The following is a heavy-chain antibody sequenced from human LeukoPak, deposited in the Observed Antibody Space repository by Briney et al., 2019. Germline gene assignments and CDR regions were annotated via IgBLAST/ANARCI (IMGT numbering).Heavy chain of an antibody. Sequence: ASVKVSCKAPGYTFTGYYMHWVRQAPGQGLEWMGGIIPIFGTANYAQKFQGRVTITADESTSTAYMELSSLRSEDTAVYYCARGHYDSSGEIDYWGQGTLVTVSS. V-gene: IGHV1-69*13. D-gene: IGHD3-22*01. CDR2: IIPIFGTA. J-gene: IGHJ4*02. CDR1: GYTFTGYY. CDR3: ARGHYDSSGEIDY.